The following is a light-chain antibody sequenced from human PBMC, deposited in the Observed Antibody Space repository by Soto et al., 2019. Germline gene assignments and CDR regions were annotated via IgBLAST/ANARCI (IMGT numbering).Light chain of an antibody. CDR1: QSISDT. CDR3: QQYNNWPFS. V-gene: IGKV3D-15*01. CDR2: GAS. Sequence: EIVITQSPSTLSLSPFGRSTLSCRASQSISDTLAWYQQKPGQSPRLLIYGASSRATGIPARFSGTGSETDFTLTISGLQSEDSAVYFCQQYNNWPFSFGQGTRLENK. J-gene: IGKJ5*01.